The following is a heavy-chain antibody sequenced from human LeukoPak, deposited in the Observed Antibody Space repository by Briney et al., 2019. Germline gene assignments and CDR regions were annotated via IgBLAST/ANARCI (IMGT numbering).Heavy chain of an antibody. D-gene: IGHD3-3*01. CDR2: INPSGGST. V-gene: IGHV1-46*01. CDR3: ARDGDFWSGYYSTRFDY. J-gene: IGHJ4*02. CDR1: GYTFTSYY. Sequence: GASVKVSCKASGYTFTSYYMHWVRQAPGQGLEWMGIINPSGGSTSYAQKLQGRVTMTTDTSTSTAYMELRSLRSDDTAVYYCARDGDFWSGYYSTRFDYWGQGTLVTVSS.